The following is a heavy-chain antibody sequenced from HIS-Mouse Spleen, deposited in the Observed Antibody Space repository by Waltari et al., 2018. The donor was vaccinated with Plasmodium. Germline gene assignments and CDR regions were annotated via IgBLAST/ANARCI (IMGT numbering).Heavy chain of an antibody. D-gene: IGHD6-13*01. V-gene: IGHV3-7*01. CDR1: GCTCSGSW. J-gene: IGHJ2*01. CDR3: AGSWYWYFDL. Sequence: EVQLVESGGGLVKPAGCLRLHWEASGCTCSGSWMSWVRQAPGKGLEWVANIKQDGSEKYYVDSVKGRFTISRDNAKNSLYLQMNSLRAGDTAVYYCAGSWYWYFDLWGRGTLVTVSS. CDR2: IKQDGSEK.